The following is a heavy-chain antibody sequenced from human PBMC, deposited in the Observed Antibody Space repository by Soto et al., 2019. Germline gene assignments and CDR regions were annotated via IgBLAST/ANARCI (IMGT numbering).Heavy chain of an antibody. CDR1: GFSLSTSGMC. Sequence: SGPTLVKPTQTLTLTCTFSGFSLSTSGMCVSWIRQPPGKALEWLARIDWDDDKYYSTSLKTRLTISKDTSKNQVVLTMTNMDPVDTATYYCARMRMVRGVIFPGGSDYYYYMDVWGKGTTVTVSS. J-gene: IGHJ6*03. CDR2: IDWDDDK. V-gene: IGHV2-70*11. D-gene: IGHD3-10*01. CDR3: ARMRMVRGVIFPGGSDYYYYMDV.